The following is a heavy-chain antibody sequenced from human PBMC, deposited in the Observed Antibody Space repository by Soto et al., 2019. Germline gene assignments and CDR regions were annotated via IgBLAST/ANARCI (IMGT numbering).Heavy chain of an antibody. CDR2: IYYSGST. D-gene: IGHD5-12*01. V-gene: IGHV4-39*07. Sequence: ETLSLTCTVSGGSISSSSYYWGWIRQPPGKGLEWIGSIYYSGSTYYNPSLKSRVTISVDTSKNQFSLKLSSVTAADTAVYYCARRRGFPYYYGMDVWGQGTTVTVSS. J-gene: IGHJ6*02. CDR3: ARRRGFPYYYGMDV. CDR1: GGSISSSSYY.